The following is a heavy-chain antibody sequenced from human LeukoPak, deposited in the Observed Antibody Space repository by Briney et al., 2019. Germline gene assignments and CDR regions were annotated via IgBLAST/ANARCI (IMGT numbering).Heavy chain of an antibody. D-gene: IGHD3-10*01. CDR1: GFTFTRYT. J-gene: IGHJ5*02. CDR3: ANLEITLVRGP. V-gene: IGHV3-23*01. Sequence: GGSLRLSCAASGFTFTRYTISWVRQAPGKGLDWVSGISGSGGTTYYADSVKGRFTISKDNSKNTVYLQMNSLRAEDTAVYYCANLEITLVRGPWGRGALVTVSS. CDR2: ISGSGGTT.